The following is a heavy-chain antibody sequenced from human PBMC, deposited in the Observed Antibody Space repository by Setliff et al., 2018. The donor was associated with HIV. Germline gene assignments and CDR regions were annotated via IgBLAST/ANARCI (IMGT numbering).Heavy chain of an antibody. D-gene: IGHD4-17*01. V-gene: IGHV3-15*01. CDR3: ADYGPLGVI. Sequence: PGGSLRLSCVVSGLFFNDAWMNWVRQAPGKGLEWIGRIKSATDGGTTDYAAPVKGRFTISRDDSKNTLYLQMNSLKIEDTAFYYCADYGPLGVIWGQGTSVTVSS. CDR2: IKSATDGGTT. CDR1: GLFFNDAW. J-gene: IGHJ4*02.